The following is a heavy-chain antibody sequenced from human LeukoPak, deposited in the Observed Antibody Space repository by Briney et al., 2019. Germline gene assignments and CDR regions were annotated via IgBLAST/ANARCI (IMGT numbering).Heavy chain of an antibody. J-gene: IGHJ5*02. CDR1: GYTFTSYY. D-gene: IGHD1-26*01. V-gene: IGHV1-46*01. CDR2: INPSGGST. CDR3: ARDRGAVGATENWFDP. Sequence: ASVKVSCKASGYTFTSYYMHWVRQAPGQGLEWMGIINPSGGSTSYAQKFQGRVTMTRATSTSTVYMELSSLRSEDTAVYYCARDRGAVGATENWFDPWGQGTPVTVSS.